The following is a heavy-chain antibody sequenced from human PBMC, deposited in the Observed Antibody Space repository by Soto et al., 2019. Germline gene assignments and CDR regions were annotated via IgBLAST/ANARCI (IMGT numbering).Heavy chain of an antibody. V-gene: IGHV4-4*02. CDR2: IYHSGNT. Sequence: SETLSLTCAVSSGSLSSSNWWNWVRQPPGKGLEWIGEIYHSGNTNYSPSLKSRVTISVDKSKNQFSLKLSSVTAADTAVYYCARALAAAGTSSPQHSMDVWGKGTTVTVSS. CDR1: SGSLSSSNW. J-gene: IGHJ6*03. CDR3: ARALAAAGTSSPQHSMDV. D-gene: IGHD6-13*01.